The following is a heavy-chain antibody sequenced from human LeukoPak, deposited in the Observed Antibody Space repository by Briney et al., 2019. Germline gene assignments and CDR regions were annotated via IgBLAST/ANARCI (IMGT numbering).Heavy chain of an antibody. CDR1: GGSISGYY. V-gene: IGHV4-34*01. CDR2: INHSGST. CDR3: ARGHYGSGRSYSDY. Sequence: SETLSLTCAVYGGSISGYYWSWIRQPPGKGLEWIGEINHSGSTNYNPSLKSRVTISVDTSKNQFSLKLSSVTAADTAVYYCARGHYGSGRSYSDYWGQGTLVTVSS. J-gene: IGHJ4*02. D-gene: IGHD3-10*01.